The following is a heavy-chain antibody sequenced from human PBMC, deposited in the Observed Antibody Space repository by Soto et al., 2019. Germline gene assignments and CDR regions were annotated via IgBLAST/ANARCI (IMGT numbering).Heavy chain of an antibody. Sequence: SESLSLTRTVSGDTISRSRYYWGWLRQPPGKGLEWIGSIYYSGSTYYNPSLKSRVTISVDTSKNQFSLKLSSVTAADTAVYYCARKTAVARTFDPRGQGTLVTVSS. CDR2: IYYSGST. J-gene: IGHJ5*02. CDR3: ARKTAVARTFDP. D-gene: IGHD6-19*01. V-gene: IGHV4-39*01. CDR1: GDTISRSRYY.